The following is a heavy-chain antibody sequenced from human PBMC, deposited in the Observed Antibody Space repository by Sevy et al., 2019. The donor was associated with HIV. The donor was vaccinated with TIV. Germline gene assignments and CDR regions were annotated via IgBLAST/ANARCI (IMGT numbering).Heavy chain of an antibody. CDR1: GFTVDEYA. J-gene: IGHJ4*02. V-gene: IGHV3-9*01. Sequence: GGSLRLSCAASGFTVDEYAMHWVRQAPGKGLEWVSGLSRHSGTLGYADSVKGRLTISRDNARNSLYLQMNSLRAEDTASYYCVKDKVDGDSGYGLFDFWGQGTLVTVSS. CDR2: LSRHSGTL. CDR3: VKDKVDGDSGYGLFDF. D-gene: IGHD5-12*01.